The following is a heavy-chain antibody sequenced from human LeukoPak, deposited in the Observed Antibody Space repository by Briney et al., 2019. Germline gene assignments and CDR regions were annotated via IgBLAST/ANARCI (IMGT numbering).Heavy chain of an antibody. CDR1: GFTFSNYT. Sequence: PGGSLRLSCAASGFTFSNYTMHWVRQAPGKGLEYVSVISGNGDITYYANSMKGRFTISRDNSKNTLYLQMGSLRPEDMAVYYCRAVAATNEVDYWGQGTLVTVSS. V-gene: IGHV3-64*01. CDR3: RAVAATNEVDY. CDR2: ISGNGDIT. J-gene: IGHJ4*02. D-gene: IGHD6-19*01.